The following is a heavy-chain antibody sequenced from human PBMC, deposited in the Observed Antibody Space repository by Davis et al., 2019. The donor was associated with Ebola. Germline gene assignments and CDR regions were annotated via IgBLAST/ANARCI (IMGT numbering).Heavy chain of an antibody. V-gene: IGHV4-59*01. CDR1: GGSISSYY. J-gene: IGHJ4*02. Sequence: SETLSLTCTVSGGSISSYYWSWIRQPPGKGLEWIGNIYYSGSTNYNPSLKSRVTISVDTSKNQFSLKLSSVTAEDTAVYYCARGSIVGATDFDYWGQGTLVTVSS. CDR3: ARGSIVGATDFDY. CDR2: IYYSGST. D-gene: IGHD1-26*01.